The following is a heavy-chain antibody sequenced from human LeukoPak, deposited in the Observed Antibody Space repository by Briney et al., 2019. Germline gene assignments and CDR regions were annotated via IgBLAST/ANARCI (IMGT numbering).Heavy chain of an antibody. CDR2: ISAYNGNT. CDR3: ARSITMVRGVIRGYYFDY. V-gene: IGHV1-18*01. J-gene: IGHJ4*02. Sequence: VASVKVSCKASGYTFTSYGISWVRQAPGQGLEWMGWISAYNGNTNYAQKLQGRVTMTTDTSTSTAYMELRSLRSDDTAVYYCARSITMVRGVIRGYYFDYWGQGTLVTVSS. D-gene: IGHD3-10*01. CDR1: GYTFTSYG.